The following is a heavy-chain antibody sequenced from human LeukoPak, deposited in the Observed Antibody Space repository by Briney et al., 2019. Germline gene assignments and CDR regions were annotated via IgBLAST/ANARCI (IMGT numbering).Heavy chain of an antibody. CDR1: GGSFSGYY. Sequence: SETLSLTCAVYGGSFSGYYWSWIRQPPGKGLEWIGEINHSGSTNYNPSLKSRVTISVDTSKNQFSLKLSSVTAADTAVYYCARVCSGYHYYYYYMDVWGKGTTVTVSS. CDR3: ARVCSGYHYYYYYMDV. J-gene: IGHJ6*03. D-gene: IGHD2-15*01. CDR2: INHSGST. V-gene: IGHV4-34*01.